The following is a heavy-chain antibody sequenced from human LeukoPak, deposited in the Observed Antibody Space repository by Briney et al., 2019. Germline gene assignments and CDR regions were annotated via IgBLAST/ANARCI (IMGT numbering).Heavy chain of an antibody. V-gene: IGHV4-34*01. J-gene: IGHJ4*02. CDR1: GGSFSGYY. CDR3: ARGRGYSSRHIDY. D-gene: IGHD6-13*01. Sequence: SETLSLTCAVYGGSFSGYYWSWIRQPPGKGLEWIGEINHSGSTNYNPSLKSRVTISVDTSKNQFSLKLSSVTAADTAVYYCARGRGYSSRHIDYWGQGTLVTASS. CDR2: INHSGST.